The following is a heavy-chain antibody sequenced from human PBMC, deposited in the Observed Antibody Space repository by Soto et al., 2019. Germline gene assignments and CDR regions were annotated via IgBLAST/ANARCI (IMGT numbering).Heavy chain of an antibody. CDR3: ASLSGYSYGPPYYYYGMDV. D-gene: IGHD5-18*01. Sequence: ASVKVSCKASGYTFTSYGISWVRQAPGQGLEWMGWISAYNGNTNYAQKLQGRVTMTTDTSTSTAYMELRSLRSEDTAVYYCASLSGYSYGPPYYYYGMDVWGQGTTVTVSS. CDR1: GYTFTSYG. CDR2: ISAYNGNT. J-gene: IGHJ6*02. V-gene: IGHV1-18*01.